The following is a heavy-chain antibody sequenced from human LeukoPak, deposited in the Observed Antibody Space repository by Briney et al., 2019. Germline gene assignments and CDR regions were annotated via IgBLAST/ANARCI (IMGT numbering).Heavy chain of an antibody. CDR1: GYNFTTKW. Sequence: GESLKISCQGSGYNFTTKWIGWVRQMHGKGLQWMGIIYPGDSKTIYSPSFQGQVFISADRSIRTAYLQWRSLKASDTAMYYCARHESVFSMDVWGQGTTVTVSS. CDR2: IYPGDSKT. J-gene: IGHJ6*02. CDR3: ARHESVFSMDV. V-gene: IGHV5-51*01.